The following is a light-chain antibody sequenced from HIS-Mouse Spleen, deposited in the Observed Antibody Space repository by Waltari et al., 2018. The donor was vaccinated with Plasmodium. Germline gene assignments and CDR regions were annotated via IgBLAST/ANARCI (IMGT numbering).Light chain of an antibody. J-gene: IGLJ2*01. V-gene: IGLV1-51*01. CDR3: GTWDSSLSAGVV. CDR1: SPNIGNTY. Sequence: QSVLTQPPSVSAAPGQKVTISCPGRSPNIGNTYVPWFQQLPGTAPKLLIYDNNKRPSGIPDRFAGSKSGTSATLGITGLQTGDEADYYCGTWDSSLSAGVVFGGGTKLTVL. CDR2: DNN.